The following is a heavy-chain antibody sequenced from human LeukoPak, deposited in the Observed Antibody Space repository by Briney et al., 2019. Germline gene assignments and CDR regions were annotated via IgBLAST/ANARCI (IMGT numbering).Heavy chain of an antibody. D-gene: IGHD3-16*02. CDR1: GGYISSSSYY. CDR3: ARDQSPMITFGGVIVTSFDY. J-gene: IGHJ4*02. CDR2: IYYSGST. V-gene: IGHV4-39*07. Sequence: SETLSLTCTVSGGYISSSSYYWGWIRQPPGKGLEWIGSIYYSGSTYYNPSLKSRVTISVDTSKNQFSLKLSSVTAADTAVYYCARDQSPMITFGGVIVTSFDYWGQGTLVTVSS.